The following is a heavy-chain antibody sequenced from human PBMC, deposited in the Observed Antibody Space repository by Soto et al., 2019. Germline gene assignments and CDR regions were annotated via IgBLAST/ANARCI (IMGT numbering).Heavy chain of an antibody. D-gene: IGHD1-1*01. CDR2: IDPTDSFT. CDR1: WYKFTTFW. J-gene: IGHJ3*01. V-gene: IGHV5-10-1*01. CDR3: APPARGGSRDAFDV. Sequence: GESRKISCKASWYKFTTFWLNWVRQTPGKGLEWLGRIDPTDSFTNYSPHFEGHVTISVDRSISTAYLQWNYLQASDTAIYYCAPPARGGSRDAFDVWRQGTTVTVSS.